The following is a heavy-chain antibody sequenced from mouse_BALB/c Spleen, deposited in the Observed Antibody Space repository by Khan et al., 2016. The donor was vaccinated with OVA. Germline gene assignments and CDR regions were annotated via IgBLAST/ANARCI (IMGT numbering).Heavy chain of an antibody. CDR2: INPSNGYT. CDR3: VRDGAYHRNDGWFAY. CDR1: GYTFTSYT. J-gene: IGHJ3*01. Sequence: QVQLQQSGAELARPGASVKMSCKASGYTFTSYTIHWIKKRPGQGLEWIGYINPSNGYTNCNQKFKDKATLTTDKSSTTAYLQLSSLTSDDSAVYNCVRDGAYHRNDGWFAYWGQGTLVTVSA. V-gene: IGHV1-4*01. D-gene: IGHD2-14*01.